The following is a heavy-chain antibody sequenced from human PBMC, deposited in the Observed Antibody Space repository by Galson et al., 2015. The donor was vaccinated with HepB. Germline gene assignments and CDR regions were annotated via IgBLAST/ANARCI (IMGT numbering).Heavy chain of an antibody. CDR2: IYYSGST. Sequence: TLSLTCTVSGGSISSGGYYWSWIRQHPGKGLEWIGYIYYSGSTYYNPSLKSRVTISVDTSKNQFSLKLSSVTAADTAVYYCARDRTVRKGYCSSTSCYRGYYFDYWVQGTLVTVSS. CDR1: GGSISSGGYY. J-gene: IGHJ4*02. V-gene: IGHV4-31*03. D-gene: IGHD2-2*01. CDR3: ARDRTVRKGYCSSTSCYRGYYFDY.